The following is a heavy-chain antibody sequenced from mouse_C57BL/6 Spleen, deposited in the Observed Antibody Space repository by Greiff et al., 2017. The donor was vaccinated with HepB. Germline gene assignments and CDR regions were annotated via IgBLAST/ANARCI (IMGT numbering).Heavy chain of an antibody. D-gene: IGHD2-3*01. Sequence: EVQLQQSGPELVKPGASVKMSCKASGYTFTDYNMHWVKQSHGKSLEWIGYINPNNGGTSYNQKFKGKATLTVNKSSSTAYMELRSLTSEDSAVYYCARSGGYDGYPYWYFDVWGTGTTVTVSS. CDR2: INPNNGGT. CDR3: ARSGGYDGYPYWYFDV. V-gene: IGHV1-22*01. J-gene: IGHJ1*03. CDR1: GYTFTDYN.